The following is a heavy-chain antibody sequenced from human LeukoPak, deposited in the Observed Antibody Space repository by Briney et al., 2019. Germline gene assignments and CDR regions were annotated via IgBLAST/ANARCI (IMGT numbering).Heavy chain of an antibody. D-gene: IGHD3-10*01. J-gene: IGHJ4*02. CDR2: IYYSGST. CDR3: AGGDGSATLDY. Sequence: SETLSLTCTVSGGSISSYYWSWIRQPPGKGLEWIGYIYYSGSTNYNPSLKSRVTISVDTSKNQFSLKLSSVTAADTAVYYCAGGDGSATLDYWGQGTLVTVSS. V-gene: IGHV4-59*01. CDR1: GGSISSYY.